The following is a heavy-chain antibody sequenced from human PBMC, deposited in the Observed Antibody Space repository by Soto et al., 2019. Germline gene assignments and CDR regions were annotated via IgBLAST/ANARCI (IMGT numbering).Heavy chain of an antibody. CDR2: IYSGGKT. D-gene: IGHD3-22*01. J-gene: IGHJ3*02. V-gene: IGHV3-66*01. CDR3: ARGDYYDSSGPFSDAFDI. Sequence: GGSLRLSCAASGFTVSSNYMSWVRQAPGKGLEWVSVIYSGGKTYYADSVKGRFTISRYNSKNTLYLQMNSLRAEDTAMYYCARGDYYDSSGPFSDAFDIWGQGTMVTVSS. CDR1: GFTVSSNY.